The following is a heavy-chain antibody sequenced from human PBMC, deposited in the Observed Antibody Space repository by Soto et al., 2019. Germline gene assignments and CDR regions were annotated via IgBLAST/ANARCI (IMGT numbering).Heavy chain of an antibody. Sequence: SETLSLTCTVSGGSISSGGYYWSWIRQHPGKGLEWIGYIYYSGSTNYNPSLKSRVTISVDTSKNQFSLKLSSVTAADTAVYYCARGGRTDSGYDFGYLGYYYYYMDVWGKGTTVTVSS. V-gene: IGHV4-61*08. CDR1: GGSISSGGYY. CDR3: ARGGRTDSGYDFGYLGYYYYYMDV. CDR2: IYYSGST. D-gene: IGHD5-12*01. J-gene: IGHJ6*03.